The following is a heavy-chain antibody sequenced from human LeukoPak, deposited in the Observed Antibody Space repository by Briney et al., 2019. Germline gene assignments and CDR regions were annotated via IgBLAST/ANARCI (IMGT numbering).Heavy chain of an antibody. J-gene: IGHJ4*02. CDR3: ASPSYCSGGSCPLDY. V-gene: IGHV4-59*01. CDR1: GGSISSYY. Sequence: PSETLSLTCTVSGGSISSYYWSWIQQPPGKGLEWNGYIYYSGSTNYNPSLKSRVTISVDTSKNQFSLKLSSVTAADTAVYYCASPSYCSGGSCPLDYWGQGTLVTVSS. D-gene: IGHD2-15*01. CDR2: IYYSGST.